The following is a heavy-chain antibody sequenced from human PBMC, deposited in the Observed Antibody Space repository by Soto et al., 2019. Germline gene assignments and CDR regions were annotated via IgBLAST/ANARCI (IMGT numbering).Heavy chain of an antibody. CDR3: ARERRGYTGYDYSFDY. Sequence: SETLSLTCTVSGGSISSYSWSWIRQPPGRGLEWIAYVSDSGGTNYNPSLESRVTISVDTSKNQFSLKLGSVTAADTAVYYCARERRGYTGYDYSFDYWGQGTLVTVSS. CDR2: VSDSGGT. D-gene: IGHD5-12*01. CDR1: GGSISSYS. V-gene: IGHV4-59*12. J-gene: IGHJ4*02.